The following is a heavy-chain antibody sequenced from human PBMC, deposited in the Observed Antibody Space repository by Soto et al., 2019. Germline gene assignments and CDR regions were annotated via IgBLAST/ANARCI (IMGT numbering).Heavy chain of an antibody. D-gene: IGHD2-21*01. Sequence: SETLSLTCSVSGSSIITSYYWGWIRQSPGKGLEWIGSAYYSGSTYYNPSLKSRVTIFVDTSKSQFSLMLDSVTAADTAVYYCARHDWARFYGMDVWGQGTTVTVSS. J-gene: IGHJ6*02. V-gene: IGHV4-39*01. CDR2: AYYSGST. CDR3: ARHDWARFYGMDV. CDR1: GSSIITSYY.